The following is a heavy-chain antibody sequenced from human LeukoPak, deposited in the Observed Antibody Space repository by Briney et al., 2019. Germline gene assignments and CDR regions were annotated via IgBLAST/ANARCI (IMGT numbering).Heavy chain of an antibody. CDR1: GFTFSNYA. CDR2: ISGSGDST. Sequence: GGSLRLSCAASGFTFSNYAMSWVRQAPGKGLEWVSTISGSGDSTYYADSVKGRFTISRDNSKNTLYLQMNSLRAEDTAVYYCASSGTYYYDSSGYYLDYWGQGTLVTVSS. J-gene: IGHJ4*02. CDR3: ASSGTYYYDSSGYYLDY. V-gene: IGHV3-23*01. D-gene: IGHD3-22*01.